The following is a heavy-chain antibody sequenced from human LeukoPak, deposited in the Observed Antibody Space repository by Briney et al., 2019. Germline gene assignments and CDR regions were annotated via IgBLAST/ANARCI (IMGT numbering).Heavy chain of an antibody. Sequence: SETLSLTCTVSGVSISSYYWSWIRQPPGKGLEWIGYISYSGSTNYNPSLKSRVTFSLDTSKNQFSLKLSSVTAADTAIYYCARGERPGCDYWGLGTPVTVSS. CDR1: GVSISSYY. V-gene: IGHV4-59*01. CDR2: ISYSGST. D-gene: IGHD3-16*01. J-gene: IGHJ4*02. CDR3: ARGERPGCDY.